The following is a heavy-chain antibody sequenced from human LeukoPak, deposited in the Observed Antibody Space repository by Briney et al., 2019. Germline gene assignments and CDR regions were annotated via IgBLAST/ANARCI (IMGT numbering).Heavy chain of an antibody. CDR2: INPNSGGT. V-gene: IGHV1-2*02. CDR1: GYTFIVYY. J-gene: IGHJ4*02. D-gene: IGHD2-21*02. Sequence: ASVKVSSTASGYTFIVYYMHWVRHAPGQGLEWMGGINPNSGGTNYAQKFQGRVTMIRDTSISTACMERSRLRSDDTAVYYCATEAYCGGDCSLYYFDYWGQGTLVTVSS. CDR3: ATEAYCGGDCSLYYFDY.